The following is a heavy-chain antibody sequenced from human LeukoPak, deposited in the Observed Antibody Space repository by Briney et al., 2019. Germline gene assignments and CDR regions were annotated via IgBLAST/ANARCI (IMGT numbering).Heavy chain of an antibody. Sequence: GGSLRLSCAASGFTFSSYAMSWVRQAPGKGLEWVSAISGSGGSTYYADSVKGRLTISRDNSKNTLYLQMNSLRAEDTAVYYCAISSPRRYGMDVWGQGTTVTVSS. CDR3: AISSPRRYGMDV. V-gene: IGHV3-23*01. CDR2: ISGSGGST. CDR1: GFTFSSYA. J-gene: IGHJ6*02.